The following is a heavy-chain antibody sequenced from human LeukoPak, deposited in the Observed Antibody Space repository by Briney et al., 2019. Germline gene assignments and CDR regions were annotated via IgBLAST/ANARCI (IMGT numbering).Heavy chain of an antibody. CDR1: GYTFTNYH. D-gene: IGHD3-10*01. J-gene: IGHJ4*02. CDR2: INPNSGGT. V-gene: IGHV1-2*02. Sequence: ASVEVSCKASGYTFTNYHMHWVRQAPGQGLEWMGWINPNSGGTNYAQKFQGRVTMTRDTSISTAYMELSRLRSDDAAVYYCARTASARMVRGVIPYWGQGTLVTVSS. CDR3: ARTASARMVRGVIPY.